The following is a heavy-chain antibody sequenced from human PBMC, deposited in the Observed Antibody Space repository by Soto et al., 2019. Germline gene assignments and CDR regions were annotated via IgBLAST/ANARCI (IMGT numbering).Heavy chain of an antibody. CDR3: ARQRISYDVDA. Sequence: EVQLVESGGAMVQPGGSLRLSCTVSGFTVGDFWMTWVRQAPGKGLEWVANMNQGGSAKYYADSVRGRYGISRENAKNSLFLQTNSLSADDAAWYYWARQRISYDVDAWGQGTTFTVSS. J-gene: IGHJ6*02. CDR1: GFTVGDFW. V-gene: IGHV3-7*05. CDR2: MNQGGSAK. D-gene: IGHD5-12*01.